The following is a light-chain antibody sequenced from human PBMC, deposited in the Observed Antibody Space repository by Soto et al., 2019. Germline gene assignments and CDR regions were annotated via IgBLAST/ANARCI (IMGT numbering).Light chain of an antibody. CDR1: QSVSPW. CDR2: DVS. J-gene: IGKJ1*01. CDR3: QQYNSYSQT. V-gene: IGKV1-5*01. Sequence: DIQMTQSPSTLSASVGDRVTITCRASQSVSPWLAWYQQRPGKAPTLLIFDVSRLESGVPSRFSGSGSGTEFTLTISSLQPDDFATYYCQQYNSYSQTFGQGTKVDIK.